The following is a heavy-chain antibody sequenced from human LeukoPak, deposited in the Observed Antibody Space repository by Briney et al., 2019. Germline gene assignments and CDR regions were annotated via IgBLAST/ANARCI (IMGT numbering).Heavy chain of an antibody. CDR2: ISGSGGST. Sequence: GGSLRLSCAASGLTFSSYAMTWVRQAPGKGLEWVSGISGSGGSTYYADSVKGRFTISRDNTKNTLYLQMNSLRAEDTAVYHCAKDSRSYPTSPIDYWGQGTLVTVSS. V-gene: IGHV3-23*01. CDR1: GLTFSSYA. J-gene: IGHJ4*02. D-gene: IGHD3-16*01. CDR3: AKDSRSYPTSPIDY.